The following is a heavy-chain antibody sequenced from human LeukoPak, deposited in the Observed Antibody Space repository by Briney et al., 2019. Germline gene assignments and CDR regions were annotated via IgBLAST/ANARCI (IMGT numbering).Heavy chain of an antibody. CDR3: ARDLAWFDP. CDR2: IYASGSA. J-gene: IGHJ5*02. V-gene: IGHV4-61*02. Sequence: PSETLSLTCTVSGGSISSSSYHWSWIRQPAGKGLEWIGRIYASGSANYNPSLKSRVTMSVDTSKDQFSLKLSSVTAADTAVYYCARDLAWFDPWGQGTLVTVSS. CDR1: GGSISSSSYH.